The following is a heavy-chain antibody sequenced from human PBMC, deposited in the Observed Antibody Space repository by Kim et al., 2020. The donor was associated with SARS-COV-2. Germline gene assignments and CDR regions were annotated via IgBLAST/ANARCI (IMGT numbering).Heavy chain of an antibody. J-gene: IGHJ4*02. CDR1: GFTFSVYG. Sequence: GGSLRLSCAASGFTFSVYGMHWVRQAPGKGLEWVAVIRSDGSNKYYADAVKGRFTISRDNSKNMLFLQMNSLRDEDTAVYYCANFESWGQGTLVTVSS. CDR3: ANFES. V-gene: IGHV3-33*06. CDR2: IRSDGSNK.